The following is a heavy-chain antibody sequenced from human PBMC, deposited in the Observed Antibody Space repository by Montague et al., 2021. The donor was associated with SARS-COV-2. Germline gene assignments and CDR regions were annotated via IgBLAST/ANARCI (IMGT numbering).Heavy chain of an antibody. J-gene: IGHJ6*02. CDR1: GYTFTSYG. CDR3: AREGRYDYAWGSSVYYYYGMDV. Sequence: SVKVSCKASGYTFTSYGISWVRQAPGQGLEWMGWISAYNGNTNYAQKLQGRVTMTTDTSTSTAYMELRSLRSDDTAVYYCAREGRYDYAWGSSVYYYYGMDVWGQGTTVTVSS. V-gene: IGHV1-18*04. D-gene: IGHD3-16*01. CDR2: ISAYNGNT.